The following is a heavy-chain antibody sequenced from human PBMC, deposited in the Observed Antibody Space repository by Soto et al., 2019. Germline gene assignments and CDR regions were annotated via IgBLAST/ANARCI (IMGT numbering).Heavy chain of an antibody. CDR2: IYWDDDK. J-gene: IGHJ4*02. V-gene: IGHV2-5*02. D-gene: IGHD3-16*02. Sequence: QITLKESGPTLVKPTQTLTLTCTFSGFSLSTSGVGVGWIRQPPGKALEWLALIYWDDDKRYSPSLKSRLTITKDTSKNQVVLTMTNMDPVDTATYYCAHSFHYVYVWGSYRIPFDYWGQGTLVTVSS. CDR3: AHSFHYVYVWGSYRIPFDY. CDR1: GFSLSTSGVG.